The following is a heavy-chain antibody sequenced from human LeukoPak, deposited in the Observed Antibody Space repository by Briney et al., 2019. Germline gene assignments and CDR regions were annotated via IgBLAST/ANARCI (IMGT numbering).Heavy chain of an antibody. J-gene: IGHJ3*02. V-gene: IGHV1-24*01. D-gene: IGHD3-22*01. Sequence: ASVKVSCKVSGYTLTELSMHWVRQAPGKGLEWMGGFDPEDGETIYAQKFQGRVTMTEDTSTDTAYMGLSSLRSEDTAVYYCATLEDSSSFLVAFDIWGQGTMVTVSS. CDR3: ATLEDSSSFLVAFDI. CDR2: FDPEDGET. CDR1: GYTLTELS.